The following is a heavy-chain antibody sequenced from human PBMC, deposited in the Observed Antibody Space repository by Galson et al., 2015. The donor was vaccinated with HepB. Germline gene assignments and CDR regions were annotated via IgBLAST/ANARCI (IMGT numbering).Heavy chain of an antibody. CDR2: ISYAGSNK. CDR1: GFTFSSYA. Sequence: SLRLSCAASGFTFSSYAMHWVRQAPGKGLEWVAVISYAGSNKYYADSVKGRFTISRDNSKNTLYLQMNSLRAEDTDVYYCARDIETPHPSIVLMVYAIGGFYYWGQGTLVTVSS. CDR3: ARDIETPHPSIVLMVYAIGGFYY. J-gene: IGHJ4*02. D-gene: IGHD2-8*01. V-gene: IGHV3-30*04.